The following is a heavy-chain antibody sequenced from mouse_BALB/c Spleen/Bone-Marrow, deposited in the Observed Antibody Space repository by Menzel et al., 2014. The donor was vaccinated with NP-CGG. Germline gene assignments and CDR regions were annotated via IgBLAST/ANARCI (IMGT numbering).Heavy chain of an antibody. J-gene: IGHJ4*01. Sequence: EVQLQQSGAELVKPGASVNLSCTASGFNIRDTYMHWVKQRPEQGLEWIGWIDPANGNAKYDPNFQDKATITADTSSNTSSLPLRSLPSGDTAFYYCTGGPPPYAMDYGGQGPSATVSP. CDR3: TGGPPPYAMDY. CDR2: IDPANGNA. CDR1: GFNIRDTY. V-gene: IGHV14-3*02.